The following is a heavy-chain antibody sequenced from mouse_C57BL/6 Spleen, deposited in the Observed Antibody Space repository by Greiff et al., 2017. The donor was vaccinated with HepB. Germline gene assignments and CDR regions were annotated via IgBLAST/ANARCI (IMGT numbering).Heavy chain of an antibody. CDR3: ARGGLWFAY. J-gene: IGHJ3*01. CDR1: GFTFSSYA. V-gene: IGHV5-4*01. D-gene: IGHD3-3*01. CDR2: ISDGGSYT. Sequence: VQLQQSGGGLVKPGGSLKLSCAASGFTFSSYAMSWVRQTPEKRLEWVATISDGGSYTYYPDNVKGRFTISRDNAKNNLYLQMSHLKSEDTAMYYCARGGLWFAYWGQGTLVTVSA.